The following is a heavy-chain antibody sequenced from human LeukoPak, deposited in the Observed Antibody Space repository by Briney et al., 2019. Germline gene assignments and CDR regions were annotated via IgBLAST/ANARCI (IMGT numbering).Heavy chain of an antibody. Sequence: ASVKVSCKASGGTFSSYAISWVRQAPGQGLEWMGGIIPIFGTANYAQKFQGRVTITADESPSTAYMELSSLSSEDTAVYYCAREVARRLYFDYWGQGTLVTVSS. D-gene: IGHD5-12*01. CDR1: GGTFSSYA. V-gene: IGHV1-69*13. CDR3: AREVARRLYFDY. CDR2: IIPIFGTA. J-gene: IGHJ4*02.